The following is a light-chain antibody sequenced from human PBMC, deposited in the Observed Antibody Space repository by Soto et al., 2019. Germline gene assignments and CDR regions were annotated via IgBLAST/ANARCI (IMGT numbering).Light chain of an antibody. J-gene: IGKJ5*01. V-gene: IGKV3-15*01. CDR2: GAS. Sequence: MTLSPATLPLSPGEGSTLACRASQSVSSNLAWYQQKPGQAPRLLIYGASTRATGIPARFSGSGSGTEFTLTISSLQSEDFAAYYCQQYNNWPRTFGQGTELE. CDR1: QSVSSN. CDR3: QQYNNWPRT.